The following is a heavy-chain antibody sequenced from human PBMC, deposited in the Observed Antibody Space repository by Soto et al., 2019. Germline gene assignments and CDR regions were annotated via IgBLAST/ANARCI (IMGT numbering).Heavy chain of an antibody. CDR3: ARLGGDHLYYYGMDV. V-gene: IGHV5-51*01. CDR1: GYSFTSYW. Sequence: PGESLKISCKGSGYSFTSYWIGWVRQMPGKGLEWMGIIYPGDSDTRYSPSFQGQVTISADKSISTAYLQWSSLKASDTAMYYCARLGGDHLYYYGMDVWGQGTTVTVSS. J-gene: IGHJ6*02. CDR2: IYPGDSDT. D-gene: IGHD2-21*02.